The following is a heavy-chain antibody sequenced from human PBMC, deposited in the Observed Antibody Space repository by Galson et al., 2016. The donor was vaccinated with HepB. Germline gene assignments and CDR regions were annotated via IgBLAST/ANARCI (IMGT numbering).Heavy chain of an antibody. V-gene: IGHV4-59*01. D-gene: IGHD6-19*01. J-gene: IGHJ4*02. Sequence: SLTCTVSGGSISSYSWSWIRPPPGKGLEWIAYIYYGGTTNYNPSLKSRVTISVDTFKNQFSLKLNSVPAADTAVYYCARGRGGSGSPFEHWGQGTLVPVSS. CDR2: IYYGGTT. CDR3: ARGRGGSGSPFEH. CDR1: GGSISSYS.